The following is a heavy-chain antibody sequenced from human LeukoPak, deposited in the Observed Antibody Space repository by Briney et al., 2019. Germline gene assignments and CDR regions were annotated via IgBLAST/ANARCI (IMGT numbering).Heavy chain of an antibody. Sequence: ASVKVSCKGSGYTLTELSMHWVRQAPGKGLEWMGGFDPEDGETIYAQKFQGRATMTEDTSTDTAYMELSSLRSEDTAVYYCATANVIVLMVYAQSYAFDIWGQGTMVTVSS. CDR3: ATANVIVLMVYAQSYAFDI. V-gene: IGHV1-24*01. CDR2: FDPEDGET. J-gene: IGHJ3*02. CDR1: GYTLTELS. D-gene: IGHD2-8*01.